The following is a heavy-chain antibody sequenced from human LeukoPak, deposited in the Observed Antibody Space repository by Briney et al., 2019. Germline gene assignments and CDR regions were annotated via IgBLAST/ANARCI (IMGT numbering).Heavy chain of an antibody. V-gene: IGHV1-46*03. CDR1: GYTSTSYY. D-gene: IGHD3-9*01. CDR3: ARADYDILTGYYNSWYDP. CDR2: INPSGGST. Sequence: GASVKVSCKASGYTSTSYYMHWVRQAPGQGLEWMGIINPSGGSTSYAQKFQGRVTMTRDTSTSTVYMELSSLRSEDTAVYYRARADYDILTGYYNSWYDPWGQGTLVTVS. J-gene: IGHJ5*02.